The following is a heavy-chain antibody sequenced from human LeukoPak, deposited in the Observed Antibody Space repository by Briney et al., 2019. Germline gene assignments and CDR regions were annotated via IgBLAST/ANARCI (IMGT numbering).Heavy chain of an antibody. D-gene: IGHD2-21*02. CDR1: GFTFSSYS. J-gene: IGHJ4*02. CDR3: ARVVSYCGGDCNGGLDY. V-gene: IGHV3-21*01. CDR2: ISSSSSYI. Sequence: GGSLRLSCAASGFTFSSYSVNWVRQAPGKGLEWVSSISSSSSYIYYADSVKGRFTISRDNAKNSLYLQMNSLRAEDTAVYYCARVVSYCGGDCNGGLDYWGQGTLVTVSS.